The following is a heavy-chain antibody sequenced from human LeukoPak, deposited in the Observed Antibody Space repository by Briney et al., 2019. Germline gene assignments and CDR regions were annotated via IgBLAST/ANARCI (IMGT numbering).Heavy chain of an antibody. J-gene: IGHJ3*02. CDR2: IYTSGST. Sequence: TLSLTCTVSGGSISSGSYYWSWIRQPAGKGLEWIGRIYTSGSTNYNPSLKSRVTISVDTSKNQFSLKLSSVTAADTAVYYCASSSSGDDAFDIWGQGTMVTVSS. V-gene: IGHV4-61*02. D-gene: IGHD6-6*01. CDR1: GGSISSGSYY. CDR3: ASSSSGDDAFDI.